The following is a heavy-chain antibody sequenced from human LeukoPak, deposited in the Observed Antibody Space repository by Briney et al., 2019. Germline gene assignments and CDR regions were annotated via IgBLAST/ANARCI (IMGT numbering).Heavy chain of an antibody. J-gene: IGHJ4*02. CDR1: GFTFSSYN. V-gene: IGHV3-21*01. CDR2: ISSRSSYI. Sequence: SGGSLRLSCAASGFTFSSYNMNWVRQAPGKGLEWVSSISSRSSYIYYADSMKGRFTISRDNAKNSLYLRMNSLRAEDTAVYYCAREGQYQLLFDYWGQGILVTVSS. D-gene: IGHD2-2*01. CDR3: AREGQYQLLFDY.